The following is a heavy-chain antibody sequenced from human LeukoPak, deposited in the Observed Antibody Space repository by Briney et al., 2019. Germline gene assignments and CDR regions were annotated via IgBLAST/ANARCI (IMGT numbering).Heavy chain of an antibody. CDR2: ISGSGGST. J-gene: IGHJ4*02. D-gene: IGHD5-24*01. V-gene: IGHV3-23*01. CDR3: AKPFPRDGYNFVY. CDR1: GLPFSSYA. Sequence: PGGSLSPSCPPPGLPFSSYAMSWVRQPPGKGLGWVSAISGSGGSTYYADSVKGRFTISRDNSKNTLYLQMNSLRAEDTAVYYCAKPFPRDGYNFVYWGQGTLVTVSS.